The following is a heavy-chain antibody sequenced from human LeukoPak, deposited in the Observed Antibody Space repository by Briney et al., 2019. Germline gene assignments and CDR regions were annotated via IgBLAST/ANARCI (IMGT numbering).Heavy chain of an antibody. CDR3: ARAESRYYYDSSGYIKDAFDI. Sequence: SVKVSCKASGGTFSSYAISWVRQAPGQGLEWMGGIIPIYGTANYAQKFQGRVTITADESTSTAYMELSSLRSEDTAVYYCARAESRYYYDSSGYIKDAFDIWGQGTMVTVSS. J-gene: IGHJ3*02. D-gene: IGHD3-22*01. CDR1: GGTFSSYA. CDR2: IIPIYGTA. V-gene: IGHV1-69*13.